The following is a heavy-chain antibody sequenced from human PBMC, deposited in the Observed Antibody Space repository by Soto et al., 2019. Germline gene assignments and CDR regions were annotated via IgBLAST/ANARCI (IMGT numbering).Heavy chain of an antibody. CDR3: ARDLIIAAAGYYYYYGMDV. CDR2: INHSGST. V-gene: IGHV4-34*09. CDR1: GGSFSGYY. D-gene: IGHD6-13*01. Sequence: SETLSLTCAGYGGSFSGYYWSWIRQPPGKGLEWIGEINHSGSTNYNPSLKSRVTISVDTSKNQFSLKLSSVTAADTAVYYCARDLIIAAAGYYYYYGMDVWGQGTTVTVSS. J-gene: IGHJ6*02.